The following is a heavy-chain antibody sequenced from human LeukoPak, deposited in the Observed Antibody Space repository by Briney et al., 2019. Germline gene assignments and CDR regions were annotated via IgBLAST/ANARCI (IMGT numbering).Heavy chain of an antibody. CDR3: ARAAIVVVIAVPFDY. J-gene: IGHJ4*02. D-gene: IGHD2-21*01. CDR2: IRYDGSNK. V-gene: IGHV3-30*02. Sequence: GGSLRLSCAASGFTFSSYGMHWVRQAPGKGLEWVAFIRYDGSNKYYADSVKGRFTISRDNSKNTLYLQMNSLRAEDTAVYYCARAAIVVVIAVPFDYWGQGTLVTVSS. CDR1: GFTFSSYG.